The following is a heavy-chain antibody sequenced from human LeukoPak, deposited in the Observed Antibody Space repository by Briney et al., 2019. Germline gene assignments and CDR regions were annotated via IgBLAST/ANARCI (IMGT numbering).Heavy chain of an antibody. CDR2: ISYDGSNK. CDR1: GFTFSSYA. J-gene: IGHJ6*02. CDR3: ARDRVGVVSYYYYGMDV. D-gene: IGHD3-3*01. Sequence: GGSLRLSCAASGFTFSSYAMHWVRQAPGKGLEWVAVISYDGSNKYYADSVKGRFTISRDNSKNTLYLQMNSLRAEDTAVYYCARDRVGVVSYYYYGMDVWGQGTTVTVSS. V-gene: IGHV3-30-3*01.